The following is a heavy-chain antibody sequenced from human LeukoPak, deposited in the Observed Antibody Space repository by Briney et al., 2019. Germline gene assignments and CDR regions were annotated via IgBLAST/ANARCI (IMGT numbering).Heavy chain of an antibody. Sequence: ASVKVSCKASGYTFTSYYMHWVRQAPGQGLEWMGIINPSGGSTGYAQKFQGRVTMTRDTSTSTVYMELSSLRSEDTAVYYCARIRCSGGSCYKSPFDYWGQGTLVTVSS. CDR1: GYTFTSYY. CDR3: ARIRCSGGSCYKSPFDY. CDR2: INPSGGST. D-gene: IGHD2-15*01. J-gene: IGHJ4*02. V-gene: IGHV1-46*01.